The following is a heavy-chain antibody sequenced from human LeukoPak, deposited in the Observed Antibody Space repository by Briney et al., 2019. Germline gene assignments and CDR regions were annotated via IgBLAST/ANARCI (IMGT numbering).Heavy chain of an antibody. V-gene: IGHV4-38-2*02. CDR3: ASRLYSGYWEYFDY. Sequence: PSETLSLTCTVSGYSISSGYYWGWIRQPPGKGLEWIGSIYHSGSTYYNPSLKSRVTISVDTSKNQFSLKLSSVTAADTAVYYCASRLYSGYWEYFDYWGQGTLVTVSS. D-gene: IGHD5-12*01. CDR2: IYHSGST. CDR1: GYSISSGYY. J-gene: IGHJ4*02.